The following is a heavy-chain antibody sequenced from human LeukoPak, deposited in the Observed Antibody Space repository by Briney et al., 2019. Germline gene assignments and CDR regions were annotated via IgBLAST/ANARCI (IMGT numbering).Heavy chain of an antibody. CDR2: IYYSGST. J-gene: IGHJ4*02. D-gene: IGHD6-13*01. Sequence: KSSETLSLTCTVSGGSISSYYWSWIRQPPGKGLEWIGYIYYSGSTNYNPSLKSRVTISVDTSKNQFSLKLSSVTAADTAVYYCARDVSDPEGAAGPLYFDYWGQGTLVTVSS. CDR3: ARDVSDPEGAAGPLYFDY. CDR1: GGSISSYY. V-gene: IGHV4-59*12.